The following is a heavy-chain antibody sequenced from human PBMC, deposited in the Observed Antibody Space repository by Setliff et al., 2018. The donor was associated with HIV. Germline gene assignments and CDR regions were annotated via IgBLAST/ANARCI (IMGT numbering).Heavy chain of an antibody. J-gene: IGHJ4*02. CDR2: ISAYNGNT. CDR1: GYTFTRYY. D-gene: IGHD3-22*01. CDR3: ARPYYYSSGYCLCY. Sequence: ASVKLSCKASGYTFTRYYMHWVRQDAGQGLEWMGWISAYNGNTNYAQKLQDRVTMTTDTSTSTAYMELSSLRSEETAVYYCARPYYYSSGYCLCYWGQGSLVTVSS. V-gene: IGHV1-18*04.